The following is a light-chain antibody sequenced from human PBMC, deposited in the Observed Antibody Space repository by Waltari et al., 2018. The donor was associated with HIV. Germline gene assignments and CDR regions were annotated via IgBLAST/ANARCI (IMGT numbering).Light chain of an antibody. CDR1: QNVDNW. CDR2: KTS. CDR3: QQYKSFSLT. V-gene: IGKV1-5*03. J-gene: IGKJ5*01. Sequence: DIQMTQSPSTLSVSVGARVILTCRSSQNVDNWLAWYQQRPGSAPKVLIYKTSTLQTGVSSRFSGSGSGTEFSLTISSLQPDDFATYYCQQYKSFSLTFGQGTRLEIK.